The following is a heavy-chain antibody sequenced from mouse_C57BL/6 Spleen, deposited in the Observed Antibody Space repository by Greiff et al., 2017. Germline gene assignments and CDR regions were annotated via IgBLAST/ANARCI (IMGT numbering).Heavy chain of an antibody. D-gene: IGHD4-1*01. Sequence: VHVKQSGPVLVKPGASVKMSCKASGYTFSDYYMHWVKQSHGKSLEWIGVINPYNGGTSYNQKSKGKATLTVNKSSSTAYMGLNSLTSKDSAVYYCARERCDWDYFDYWGQGTTLTVSS. CDR3: ARERCDWDYFDY. CDR1: GYTFSDYY. V-gene: IGHV1-19*01. J-gene: IGHJ2*01. CDR2: INPYNGGT.